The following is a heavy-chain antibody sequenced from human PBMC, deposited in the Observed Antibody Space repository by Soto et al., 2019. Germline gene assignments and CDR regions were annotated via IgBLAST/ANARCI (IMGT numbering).Heavy chain of an antibody. V-gene: IGHV2-5*02. D-gene: IGHD3-10*01. CDR3: AHFLTLRITMVRGFDP. CDR2: IYWDDDK. J-gene: IGHJ5*02. CDR1: GFSLSTSGVG. Sequence: QITLKESGPTLVKPTQTLTLTCTFSGFSLSTSGVGVGWIRQPPGKALEWLALIYWDDDKRYSPSLKSRLTITKDTSKNQVVLTMTNMDPVDTATYYCAHFLTLRITMVRGFDPWGQGTLVTVSS.